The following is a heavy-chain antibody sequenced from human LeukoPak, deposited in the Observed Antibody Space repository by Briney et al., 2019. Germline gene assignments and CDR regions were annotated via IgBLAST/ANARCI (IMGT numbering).Heavy chain of an antibody. Sequence: GGSLRLSCAASGFTFSSYAMHWVRQAPGKGLEWAAVISYDGSNKYYADSVKGRFTISRDNSKNTLYLQMNSLRAEDTAVYYCARETYYYDSSGYYPDAFDIWGQGTMVTVSS. J-gene: IGHJ3*02. CDR1: GFTFSSYA. CDR2: ISYDGSNK. CDR3: ARETYYYDSSGYYPDAFDI. D-gene: IGHD3-22*01. V-gene: IGHV3-30*04.